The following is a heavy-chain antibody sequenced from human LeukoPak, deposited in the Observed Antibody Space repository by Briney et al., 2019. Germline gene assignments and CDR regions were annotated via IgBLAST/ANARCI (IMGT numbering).Heavy chain of an antibody. D-gene: IGHD3-3*01. CDR1: GFTFSDYY. V-gene: IGHV3-72*01. Sequence: PGGSLRLSCATSGFTFSDYYMDWVRQAPGKGLEWVARSRNKANSCTTKYAASVEGRFTISRDDSKNSLYLQMNSLQTDDTAVYYCVRVRVVTPPAAFHIWGQGTMVTVSS. CDR3: VRVRVVTPPAAFHI. CDR2: SRNKANSCTT. J-gene: IGHJ3*02.